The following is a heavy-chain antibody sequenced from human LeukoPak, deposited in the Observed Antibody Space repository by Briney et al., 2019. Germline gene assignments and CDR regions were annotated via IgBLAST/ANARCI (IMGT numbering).Heavy chain of an antibody. CDR2: ISSSSSYI. Sequence: PGGSLRLSCAAPGFTVSSYSMSWVAQAPGKGLEWVSSISSSSSYIYYADSVKGRFTISRDNAKNSLYLQMNSLRAEDTAVYYCERRYYDSSGYWCYWGQGTLVTVSS. J-gene: IGHJ4*02. CDR1: GFTVSSYS. CDR3: ERRYYDSSGYWCY. V-gene: IGHV3-21*01. D-gene: IGHD3-22*01.